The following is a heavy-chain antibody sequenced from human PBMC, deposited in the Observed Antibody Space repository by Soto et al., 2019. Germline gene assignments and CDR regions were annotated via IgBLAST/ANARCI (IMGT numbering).Heavy chain of an antibody. V-gene: IGHV4-39*07. Sequence: SETLSLTCAVSGGSVSGSYYYWAWLRQSPGKGPEWIGSVFHTGFTSYNPSLESRVSVSVDTSKSQFSLRLSSVTAADTAIYYCAKGSSWCSSSTCYEIDPWGQGTLVTVSS. J-gene: IGHJ5*02. CDR1: GGSVSGSYYY. CDR2: VFHTGFT. D-gene: IGHD2-2*01. CDR3: AKGSSWCSSSTCYEIDP.